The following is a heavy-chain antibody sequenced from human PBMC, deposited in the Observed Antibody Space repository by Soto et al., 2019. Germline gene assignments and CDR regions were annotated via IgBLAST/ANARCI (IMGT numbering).Heavy chain of an antibody. Sequence: SETLSLTCTVSRGSISTYYWSWIRQSPGKGLEWIGYIFYSDNTNYNPSLRSRVTISVDTSKSQFSLKLTSVTAADTAVYYCARGGETYYDFWSGFSPIDYRGQGALVTVSS. D-gene: IGHD3-3*01. V-gene: IGHV4-59*01. CDR3: ARGGETYYDFWSGFSPIDY. CDR1: RGSISTYY. J-gene: IGHJ4*02. CDR2: IFYSDNT.